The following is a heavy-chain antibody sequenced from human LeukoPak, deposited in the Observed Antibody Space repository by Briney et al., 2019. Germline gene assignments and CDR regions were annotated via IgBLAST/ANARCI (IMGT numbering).Heavy chain of an antibody. CDR3: ARRTTVVTPRGYYYGMDV. D-gene: IGHD4-23*01. J-gene: IGHJ6*02. CDR1: GYTFTSYG. Sequence: ASVKVSCKASGYTFTSYGISWVRQAPGQGLEWMGWISAYNGNTNYAQKLQGTVTMTTDTSTSTAYMELRSLRSDDTAVYYCARRTTVVTPRGYYYGMDVWGQGTTVTVSS. CDR2: ISAYNGNT. V-gene: IGHV1-18*01.